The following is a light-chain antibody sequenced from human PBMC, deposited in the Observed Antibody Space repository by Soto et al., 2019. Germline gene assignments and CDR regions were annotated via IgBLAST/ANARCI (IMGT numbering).Light chain of an antibody. CDR3: QQYSDWPVWT. V-gene: IGKV3D-15*01. Sequence: EILMTQSPATLSVSPGERATLSCRARQSVSSKLAWYQQKPGQAPRLLIYGATNRAPDIPARFSGSGSGTEFTLTISSLQSEDFAVYYCQQYSDWPVWTFGQGTKVEIK. J-gene: IGKJ1*01. CDR1: QSVSSK. CDR2: GAT.